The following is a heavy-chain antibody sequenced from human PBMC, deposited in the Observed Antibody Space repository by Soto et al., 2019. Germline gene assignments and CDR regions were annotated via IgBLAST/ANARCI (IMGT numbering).Heavy chain of an antibody. V-gene: IGHV3-30-3*01. D-gene: IGHD4-4*01. CDR3: ARDVGTTVGY. CDR2: ISYDGSNK. CDR1: GFTFSSYA. J-gene: IGHJ4*02. Sequence: QVQLVESGGGVVQPGRSLRLSCAASGFTFSSYAMHWVRQAPGKGLEWVAVISYDGSNKYYADSVKGRFTISRDNSKNTVYLQMNSLRAEDTAVYYCARDVGTTVGYWGQGTLVTVSS.